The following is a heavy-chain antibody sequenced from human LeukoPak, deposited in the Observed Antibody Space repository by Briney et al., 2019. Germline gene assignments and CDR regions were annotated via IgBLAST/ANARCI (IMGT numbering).Heavy chain of an antibody. D-gene: IGHD2-2*01. J-gene: IGHJ3*02. CDR1: GYSFTSYW. V-gene: IGHV5-51*01. Sequence: PGESLKISCKGSGYSFTSYWIGWERQMPGKGLEWMGIIYPGDSDTRYSPSFQGQVTISADKSISTAYLQWSSLKASDTAMYYCARQVVVVPAAWMGDAFDIWGQGTMVTVSS. CDR2: IYPGDSDT. CDR3: ARQVVVVPAAWMGDAFDI.